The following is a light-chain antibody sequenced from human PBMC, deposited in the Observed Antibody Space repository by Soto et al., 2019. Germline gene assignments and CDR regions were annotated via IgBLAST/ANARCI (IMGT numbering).Light chain of an antibody. CDR3: QQYNNWPPST. Sequence: IMMTQSPATLSVSPGERATLSCRASQSVSSNLAWYQQKPGQAPRLLIYGASSRATGIPARFSGSGSGTEFTLTISSLKSEDFAVYYCQQYNNWPPSTFGQGTRLEI. CDR2: GAS. CDR1: QSVSSN. V-gene: IGKV3-15*01. J-gene: IGKJ5*01.